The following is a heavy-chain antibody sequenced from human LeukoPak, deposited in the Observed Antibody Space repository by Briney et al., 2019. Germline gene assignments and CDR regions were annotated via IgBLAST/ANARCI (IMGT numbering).Heavy chain of an antibody. CDR3: VLTVVNAFDI. V-gene: IGHV3-30*03. J-gene: IGHJ3*02. CDR1: GFTFSSYG. Sequence: PGGSLRLSCAASGFTFSSYGMHWVRQAPGKGLEWVAVISYDGSNKYYADSVKGRFTISRDNSKNTLYLQMNSLRAEDTAVYYCVLTVVNAFDIWGQGTLVTVSS. D-gene: IGHD2-21*02. CDR2: ISYDGSNK.